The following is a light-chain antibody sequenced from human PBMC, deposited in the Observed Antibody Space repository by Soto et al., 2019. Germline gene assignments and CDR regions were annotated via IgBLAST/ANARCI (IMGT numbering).Light chain of an antibody. CDR1: SSDVGAYNY. CDR3: CSYAGSYSPWV. J-gene: IGLJ3*02. Sequence: QSALTQPRSVSGSPGQSVTISCTGTSSDVGAYNYVSWYQHHPGKAPKLMIYAVSERPSGVPDRFSGSKSGNTASLTIFGLQAEDEADYHCCSYAGSYSPWVFGGGTKLTVL. CDR2: AVS. V-gene: IGLV2-11*01.